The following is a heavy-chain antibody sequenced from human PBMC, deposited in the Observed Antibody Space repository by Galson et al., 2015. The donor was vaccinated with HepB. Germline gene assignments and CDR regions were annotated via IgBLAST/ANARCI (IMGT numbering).Heavy chain of an antibody. V-gene: IGHV1-2*02. CDR2: LNPNSGGT. CDR1: GYSFTAYY. CDR3: ARGGCIVGTCYSGAP. D-gene: IGHD2-15*01. Sequence: SVKVSCKASGYSFTAYYIHWVRQAPGQGLEWMGWLNPNSGGTNYAQNFQGRVTMTRDTSITTVYMELSRLGSDDTAVYYCARGGCIVGTCYSGAPWGQGTMVTISS. J-gene: IGHJ5*02.